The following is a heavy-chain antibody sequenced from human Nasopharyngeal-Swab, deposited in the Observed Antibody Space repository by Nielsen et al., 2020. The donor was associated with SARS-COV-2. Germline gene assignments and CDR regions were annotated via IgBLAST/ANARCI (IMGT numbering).Heavy chain of an antibody. D-gene: IGHD2-21*02. CDR3: ARSRLPGVFSVTASWYFDL. J-gene: IGHJ2*01. V-gene: IGHV3-53*01. CDR2: IYSGGSR. Sequence: VGRAAGTGVAWVSVIYSGGSRHYADSVKGRFTISRDNSKNALYLQMNSLRAEDTAVYYCARSRLPGVFSVTASWYFDLWGRGTLVTVSS.